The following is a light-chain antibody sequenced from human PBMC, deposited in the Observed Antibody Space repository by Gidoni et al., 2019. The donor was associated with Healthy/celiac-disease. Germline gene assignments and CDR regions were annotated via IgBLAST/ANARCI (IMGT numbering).Light chain of an antibody. V-gene: IGLV1-47*01. CDR1: SSNIGSNY. J-gene: IGLJ3*02. CDR2: RNN. CDR3: AAWDDSLSGLHWV. Sequence: QSVLTQPPSASGTPGQRVTILCSGSSSNIGSNYVYWHQQLPGPAPKRLIYRNNQRPAGVPDRCSGSKSGTSASLAISGLRSEDEADYYCAAWDDSLSGLHWVFGGGTKLTVL.